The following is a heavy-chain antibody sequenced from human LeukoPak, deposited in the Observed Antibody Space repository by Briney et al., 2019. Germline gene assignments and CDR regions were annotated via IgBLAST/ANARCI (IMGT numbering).Heavy chain of an antibody. Sequence: PGGSLRLSCAASGFTFSSNYMSWVRQAPGKGLEWVSVIYSGGSTYYADSVKGRFTISRDNSKNTLYLQMNSLRAEDTAVYYCARVRYYYYGMDVWGQGTTVTVSS. CDR2: IYSGGST. CDR3: ARVRYYYYGMDV. J-gene: IGHJ6*02. V-gene: IGHV3-53*01. CDR1: GFTFSSNY.